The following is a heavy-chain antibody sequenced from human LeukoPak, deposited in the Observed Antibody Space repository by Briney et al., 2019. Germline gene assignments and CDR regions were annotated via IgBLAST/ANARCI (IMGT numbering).Heavy chain of an antibody. D-gene: IGHD2-2*01. J-gene: IGHJ4*01. CDR1: GFTFSSYA. CDR3: ARLFRAGVPAANTHVDY. V-gene: IGHV3-30*04. Sequence: GRSLRLSCAASGFTFSSYAMHWVRQAAGKGLEWVAVISYDGNNKYYADSVKGRFTISRDNSKNTLYLQMNSLRAEDTAVYYCARLFRAGVPAANTHVDYCGHPTLVTVSS. CDR2: ISYDGNNK.